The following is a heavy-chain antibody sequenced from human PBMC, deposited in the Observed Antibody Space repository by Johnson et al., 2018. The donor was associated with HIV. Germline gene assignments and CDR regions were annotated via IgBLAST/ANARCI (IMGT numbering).Heavy chain of an antibody. D-gene: IGHD2-21*01. CDR3: ARDVGLLAYCGGDCADAFDI. V-gene: IGHV3-11*04. CDR2: ISSSGSTI. CDR1: GFTFSDYY. Sequence: QVQLVESGGGLVKPGGSLRLSCAASGFTFSDYYMSWIRQAPGKGLEWVSYISSSGSTIYCAYSVKGRFTISRDNAKNSLYLQMNSMRAEDTAVYYCARDVGLLAYCGGDCADAFDIWGQGTMVTVSS. J-gene: IGHJ3*02.